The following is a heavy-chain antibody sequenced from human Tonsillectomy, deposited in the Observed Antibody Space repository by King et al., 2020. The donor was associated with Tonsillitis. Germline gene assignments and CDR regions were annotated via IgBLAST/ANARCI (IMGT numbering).Heavy chain of an antibody. CDR2: INPNTGGT. J-gene: IGHJ5*02. V-gene: IGHV1-2*02. CDR3: ARPWGTCPTIIWFDP. CDR1: GYTFTGHF. D-gene: IGHD3-22*01. Sequence: QLVQSGAEVKKPGASVKVSCKASGYTFTGHFLHWVRQAPGQGLEWMGWINPNTGGTKYAQNFRGRVTMTRDVSTAYMELTNLTSDDTAVYYCARPWGTCPTIIWFDPWGQGTLVTVSS.